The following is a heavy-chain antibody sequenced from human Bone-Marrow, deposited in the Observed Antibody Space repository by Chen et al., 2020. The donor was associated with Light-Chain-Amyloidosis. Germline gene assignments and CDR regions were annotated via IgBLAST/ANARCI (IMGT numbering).Heavy chain of an antibody. CDR3: AKARLYSGSYWGIVDY. D-gene: IGHD1-26*01. J-gene: IGHJ4*02. V-gene: IGHV3-30*18. Sequence: QVQLVESGGGVVQPGRSLGLSCVASGFTFSRYGIFWVRQAPGKGLGWVALFSYDAKRDFYADSVKGRFTVARDNSKDTLYLPMDSLRIEDTAVYYCAKARLYSGSYWGIVDYWGQGTLVTVSS. CDR2: FSYDAKRD. CDR1: GFTFSRYG.